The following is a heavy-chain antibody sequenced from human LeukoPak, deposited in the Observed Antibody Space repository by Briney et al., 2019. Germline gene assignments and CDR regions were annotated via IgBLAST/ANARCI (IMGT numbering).Heavy chain of an antibody. V-gene: IGHV3-23*01. Sequence: GGSLRLSCTASGFTFSSYAMSWVRKAPGKGLEWVSAISGSGGSTYYADSVKGRFTISRDNSKITLYLQINSLGPEDTAVYYCAKALYGGNSEGTPVDYWGQGTLVTVSS. CDR3: AKALYGGNSEGTPVDY. CDR2: ISGSGGST. J-gene: IGHJ4*02. CDR1: GFTFSSYA. D-gene: IGHD4-23*01.